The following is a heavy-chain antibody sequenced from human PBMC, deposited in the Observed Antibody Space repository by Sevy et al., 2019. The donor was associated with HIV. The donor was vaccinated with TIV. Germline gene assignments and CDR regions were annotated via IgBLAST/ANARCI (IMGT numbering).Heavy chain of an antibody. CDR2: ISNDGSNK. D-gene: IGHD3-22*01. CDR3: AGDLDDSGGFEGLWFDP. CDR1: GFTYSSYP. Sequence: GGSLRLSCAASGFTYSSYPMHWVRQAPGKGLEWVAVISNDGSNKHYADSVKGRFTIARDNSKNTLSLQMNSLRAEDTAVYYCAGDLDDSGGFEGLWFDPWGQGTLVTVSS. J-gene: IGHJ5*02. V-gene: IGHV3-30-3*01.